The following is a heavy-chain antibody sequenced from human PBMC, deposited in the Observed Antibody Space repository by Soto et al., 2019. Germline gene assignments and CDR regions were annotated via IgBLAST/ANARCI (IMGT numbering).Heavy chain of an antibody. V-gene: IGHV1-3*04. CDR3: ARSPNVVVGANDY. Sequence: ASVKVSCKASGYTFNSYAMHWVRQAPGQGLEWMGWINTGSGNTKYSQKFQGRVTISRDTAASTAYLELSSLRSEDTAFYSCARSPNVVVGANDYWGQGNQVTV. D-gene: IGHD2-21*01. CDR1: GYTFNSYA. CDR2: INTGSGNT. J-gene: IGHJ4*02.